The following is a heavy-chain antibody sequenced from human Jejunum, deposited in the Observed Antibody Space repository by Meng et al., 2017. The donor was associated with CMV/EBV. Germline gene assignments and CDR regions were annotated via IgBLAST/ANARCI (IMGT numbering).Heavy chain of an antibody. CDR3: ARDSLYCSSTSCYYYYYGMDV. V-gene: IGHV4-59*01. J-gene: IGHJ6*02. CDR1: YY. CDR2: IYYNGST. D-gene: IGHD2-2*01. Sequence: YYWSWIRQPPGKGLEWIGYIYYNGSTNYNPSLKSRVTISVDTSKNQFSLKLSSVTAVDTAVYYCARDSLYCSSTSCYYYYYGMDVWGQGTTVTVSS.